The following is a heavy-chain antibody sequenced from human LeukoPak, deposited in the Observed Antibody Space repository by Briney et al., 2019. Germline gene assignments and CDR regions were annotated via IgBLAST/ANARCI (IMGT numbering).Heavy chain of an antibody. CDR2: INHSGST. CDR1: GGSFSGYY. V-gene: IGHV4-34*01. CDR3: ARGILTGYYYAETALPFDY. J-gene: IGHJ4*02. D-gene: IGHD3-9*01. Sequence: PSETLSLTCAVYGGSFSGYYWSWIRQPPGKGLEWIGEINHSGSTNYNPSLKSRVTISVDTSKNQFSLKLSSVTAADTAVYYCARGILTGYYYAETALPFDYWGQGTLVTVSS.